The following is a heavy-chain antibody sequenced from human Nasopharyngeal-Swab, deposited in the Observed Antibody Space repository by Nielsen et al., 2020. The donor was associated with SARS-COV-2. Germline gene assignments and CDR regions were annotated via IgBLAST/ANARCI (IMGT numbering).Heavy chain of an antibody. J-gene: IGHJ6*03. D-gene: IGHD1-26*01. CDR2: ISGSGSYV. CDR1: GFTFNSYC. CDR3: ARIAGRGSIYYYYMDV. Sequence: GGSLRLSCAVSGFTFNSYCMIWVRQVPGEGLEWVASISGSGSYVYYADSVKGRSTISKDSANNSLYLQMNSLRADDTAVYFCARIAGRGSIYYYYMDVWGTGTTVTVYS. V-gene: IGHV3-21*01.